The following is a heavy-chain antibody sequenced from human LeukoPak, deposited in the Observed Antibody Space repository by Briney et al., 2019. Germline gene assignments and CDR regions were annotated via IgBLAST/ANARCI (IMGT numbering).Heavy chain of an antibody. D-gene: IGHD1-26*01. Sequence: GASVKVSCKASGGTFSSYAISWGRQAPGQGLEWMGRIIPIFGIANYAQKFQGRVTITADKSTSTAYMELSSLRSEDTAVYYCARGDGGGATEFDYWGQGTLVTVSS. CDR1: GGTFSSYA. CDR3: ARGDGGGATEFDY. CDR2: IIPIFGIA. V-gene: IGHV1-69*04. J-gene: IGHJ4*02.